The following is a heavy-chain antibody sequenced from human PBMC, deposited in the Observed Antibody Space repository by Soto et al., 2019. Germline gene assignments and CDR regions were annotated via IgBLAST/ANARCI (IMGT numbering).Heavy chain of an antibody. CDR1: GGSFSGYY. D-gene: IGHD3-10*01. CDR2: INHSGVT. Sequence: SETLSLTCAVYGGSFSGYYWSWIRQPPGKGLEWIGEINHSGVTNYKPSLKRRVTISVDTSKNQFSLQLKSVTAADTAVYYCARGDRVTMVRGVRRWLDPWGQGTLVTVSS. CDR3: ARGDRVTMVRGVRRWLDP. V-gene: IGHV4-34*01. J-gene: IGHJ5*02.